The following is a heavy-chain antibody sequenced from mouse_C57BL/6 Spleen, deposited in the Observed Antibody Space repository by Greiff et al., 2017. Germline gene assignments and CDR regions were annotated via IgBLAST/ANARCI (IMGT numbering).Heavy chain of an antibody. CDR1: GYTFTDYY. D-gene: IGHD3-1*01. V-gene: IGHV1-26*01. CDR2: INPNNGGT. Sequence: EVQLQQSGPELVNPGASVKISCKASGYTFTDYYMNWVKQSHGKSLEWIGDINPNNGGTSYNQKFKGKATLTVDKSSSTAYMELRSLTSEDSAVYYCARRPGRAAYWGQGTLVTVSA. J-gene: IGHJ3*01. CDR3: ARRPGRAAY.